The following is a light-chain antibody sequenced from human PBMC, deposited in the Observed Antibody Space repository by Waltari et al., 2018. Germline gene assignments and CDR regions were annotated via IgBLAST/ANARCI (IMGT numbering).Light chain of an antibody. CDR1: SSNIRHTF. CDR2: RSD. V-gene: IGLV1-44*01. Sequence: SVLTQPPSASGTPGQGVTIPCSGGSSNIRHTFVNWYQQVPGKAPKLLIYRSDRRPAGVPDRFSGSKSGTSASLAISGLQSEDEADYYCAAWDDSLNGRWVFGGGTKVTVL. CDR3: AAWDDSLNGRWV. J-gene: IGLJ3*02.